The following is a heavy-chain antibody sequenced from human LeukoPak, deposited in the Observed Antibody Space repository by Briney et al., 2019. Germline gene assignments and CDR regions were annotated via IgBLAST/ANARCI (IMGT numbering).Heavy chain of an antibody. J-gene: IGHJ5*02. D-gene: IGHD3-3*01. V-gene: IGHV4-30-4*08. CDR2: IYYSGST. CDR1: GGSISSGDYY. CDR3: ARVADLNWSGYYKGYWFDP. Sequence: PSETLSLTCTVTGGSISSGDYYWSWIRQPPGKGLEWIGYIYYSGSTYYNPSLKSRVTISVDTTKNQFSLKLSSATDADTAVYYWARVADLNWSGYYKGYWFDPWGQGTLVTVSS.